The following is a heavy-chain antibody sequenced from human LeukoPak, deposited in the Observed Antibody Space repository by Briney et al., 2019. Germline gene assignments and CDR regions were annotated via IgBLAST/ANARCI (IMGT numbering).Heavy chain of an antibody. CDR2: TSDRGDYT. CDR1: GFTFSSYS. Sequence: GGSLRLSCAASGFTFSSYSMSWVRQAPGKGLGWVSGTSDRGDYTYYADSVKGRFTISRDTSKNTLYLQMNSLRAEDTALYFCAKKAQYDGHYPLDYWGQGTLVTVSA. CDR3: AKKAQYDGHYPLDY. J-gene: IGHJ4*02. V-gene: IGHV3-23*01. D-gene: IGHD4/OR15-4a*01.